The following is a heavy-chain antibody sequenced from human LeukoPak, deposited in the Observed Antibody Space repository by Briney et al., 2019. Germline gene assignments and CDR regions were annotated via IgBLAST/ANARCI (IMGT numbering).Heavy chain of an antibody. CDR1: GFTFSSYA. D-gene: IGHD3-3*01. V-gene: IGHV3-23*01. CDR3: AKFAMDFWSGYYKNYYYYYMDV. CDR2: ISGSGGST. Sequence: GGSLRLSCAASGFTFSSYAMSWVRQAPGEGLEWVSAISGSGGSTYYADSVKGRFTISRDNSKNTLYLQMNSLRAEDTAVYYCAKFAMDFWSGYYKNYYYYYMDVWGKGTTVTVSS. J-gene: IGHJ6*03.